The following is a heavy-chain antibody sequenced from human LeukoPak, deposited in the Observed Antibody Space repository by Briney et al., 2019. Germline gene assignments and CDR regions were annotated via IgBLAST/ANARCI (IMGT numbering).Heavy chain of an antibody. Sequence: GESLQISCKGSGYTFTSHWIGWVRQMPGKGLEWMAIIYPGDSDTRYSPSFQGQVTISADKSISAAYLQWSSLKASDTAMYYCARLSSGGYGNCDYWGQGTLVTVSS. V-gene: IGHV5-51*01. CDR3: ARLSSGGYGNCDY. D-gene: IGHD6-19*01. CDR2: IYPGDSDT. CDR1: GYTFTSHW. J-gene: IGHJ4*02.